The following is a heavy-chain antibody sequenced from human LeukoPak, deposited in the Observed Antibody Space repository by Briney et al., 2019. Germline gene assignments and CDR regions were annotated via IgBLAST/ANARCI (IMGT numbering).Heavy chain of an antibody. CDR1: GFTFSSYA. D-gene: IGHD3-3*01. J-gene: IGHJ6*03. Sequence: PGGSLRLSCAASGFTFSSYAMSWVRQAPGKGLEWVSAISGSGGSTYYADSVKGRFTISRDNSKNTLYLQMNSLRAEDTAVYYCAKEGYYDFWNRQGYYYMDVWGKGTTVTVSS. CDR3: AKEGYYDFWNRQGYYYMDV. CDR2: ISGSGGST. V-gene: IGHV3-23*01.